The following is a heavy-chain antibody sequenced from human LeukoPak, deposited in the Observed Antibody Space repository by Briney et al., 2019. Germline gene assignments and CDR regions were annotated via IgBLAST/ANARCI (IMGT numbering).Heavy chain of an antibody. CDR3: ARGRVKRYCSSTSCYLFDY. CDR1: GYTFTSYD. V-gene: IGHV1-8*03. D-gene: IGHD2-2*01. Sequence: GASVKVSCKASGYTFTSYDINWVRQATGQGLEWMGWMNPNSGNTGYAQKFQGRVTITRNTSISTAYMELSSLRSEDTAVYYCARGRVKRYCSSTSCYLFDYWGQGTLVTVSS. J-gene: IGHJ4*02. CDR2: MNPNSGNT.